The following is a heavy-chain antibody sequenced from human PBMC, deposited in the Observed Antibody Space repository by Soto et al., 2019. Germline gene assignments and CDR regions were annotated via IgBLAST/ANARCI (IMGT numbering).Heavy chain of an antibody. CDR3: ARDPHPWYYYDSSGYYRGPDAFDI. D-gene: IGHD3-22*01. Sequence: SVKVSCKASGGTFSSYTISWVRQAPGQGLEWMGRIIPILGIANYAQKFQGRVTITADKSTSTAYMELSSLRSEDTAVYYCARDPHPWYYYDSSGYYRGPDAFDIWGQGTMVTRLL. CDR1: GGTFSSYT. CDR2: IIPILGIA. V-gene: IGHV1-69*04. J-gene: IGHJ3*02.